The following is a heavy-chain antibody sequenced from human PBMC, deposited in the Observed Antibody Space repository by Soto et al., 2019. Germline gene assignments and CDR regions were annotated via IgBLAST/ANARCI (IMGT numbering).Heavy chain of an antibody. CDR2: INTDGSTR. CDR1: GFTFSSYW. CDR3: TREWIVRSRDGVDT. D-gene: IGHD5-12*01. Sequence: DVQLVESGGGLVQPGGSLRLACAASGFTFSSYWIHWFRQVPGKGLAGVSRINTDGSTRSYADSVMGRFTISRDNAKNTAYLQMNSLRAEDTAVYACTREWIVRSRDGVDTWGQGTMVIVSS. J-gene: IGHJ3*02. V-gene: IGHV3-74*01.